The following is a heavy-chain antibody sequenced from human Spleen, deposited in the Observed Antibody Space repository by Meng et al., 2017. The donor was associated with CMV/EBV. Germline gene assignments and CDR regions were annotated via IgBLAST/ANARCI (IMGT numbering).Heavy chain of an antibody. J-gene: IGHJ4*02. CDR2: IRYDGSNK. CDR3: AKEDGLIVPFDY. Sequence: GESLKISCAASGFTFSSYGMHWVRQAPGKGLEWVAFIRYDGSNKYYADSVKGRFTISRDNSKNTLYLQMNSLRAEDTAVYYCAKEDGLIVPFDYWGQGTLVTVSS. D-gene: IGHD2/OR15-2a*01. CDR1: GFTFSSYG. V-gene: IGHV3-30*02.